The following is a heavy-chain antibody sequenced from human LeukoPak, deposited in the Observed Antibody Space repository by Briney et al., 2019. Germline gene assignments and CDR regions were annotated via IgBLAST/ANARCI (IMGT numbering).Heavy chain of an antibody. V-gene: IGHV3-23*01. J-gene: IGHJ4*02. D-gene: IGHD2-21*02. CDR2: ISGSGGST. CDR1: GFTFSSYA. Sequence: PGGSLRLSCAASGFTFSSYAMSWVRQAPGKGLEWVSAISGSGGSTYYADSVKGRFTISRDNTKNTLYLQMNSLRAEDTAVYYCAKATIVVVTAMLDLDYWGQGTLVTVSS. CDR3: AKATIVVVTAMLDLDY.